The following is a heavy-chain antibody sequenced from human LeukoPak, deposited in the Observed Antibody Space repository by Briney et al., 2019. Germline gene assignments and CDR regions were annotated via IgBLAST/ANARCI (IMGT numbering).Heavy chain of an antibody. Sequence: GGSLRLSCAASGFTVSSNYMSWVRQAPGKGLEWVANIKQDGSEKYYVDSVKGRFTISRDNANNSLYLQMNSLRAEDTAVYYCARPMYYYDSSGPDYWGQGTLVTVSS. CDR2: IKQDGSEK. D-gene: IGHD3-22*01. CDR3: ARPMYYYDSSGPDY. J-gene: IGHJ4*02. V-gene: IGHV3-7*01. CDR1: GFTVSSNY.